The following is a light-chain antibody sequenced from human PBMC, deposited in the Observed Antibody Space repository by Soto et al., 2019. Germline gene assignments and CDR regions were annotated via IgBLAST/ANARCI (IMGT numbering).Light chain of an antibody. V-gene: IGLV8-61*01. CDR2: GTS. CDR1: SGSVSTTSH. Sequence: QTVVTQEPSFSVSPGGTVTLTCGLSSGSVSTTSHPSWYQQSPGQAPRTLIYGTSTRSSGVPDRFSGSILGNKAALTITGAQAHDESDYYCMLYMGSDIWVFGGGTKLTVL. J-gene: IGLJ3*02. CDR3: MLYMGSDIWV.